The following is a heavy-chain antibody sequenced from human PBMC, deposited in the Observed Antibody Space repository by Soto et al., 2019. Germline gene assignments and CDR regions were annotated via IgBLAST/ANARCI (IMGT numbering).Heavy chain of an antibody. CDR3: ARARYSYGGGMDV. V-gene: IGHV3-33*01. D-gene: IGHD5-18*01. CDR2: IWYDGSNK. Sequence: GGSLRLSCAASGFTFSSYGMHWVRQAPGKGLEWVAVIWYDGSNKYYADSVKGRFTISRDNSKNTLYLQMNSLRAEDTAVYYCARARYSYGGGMDVWGQGTTVTVSS. J-gene: IGHJ6*02. CDR1: GFTFSSYG.